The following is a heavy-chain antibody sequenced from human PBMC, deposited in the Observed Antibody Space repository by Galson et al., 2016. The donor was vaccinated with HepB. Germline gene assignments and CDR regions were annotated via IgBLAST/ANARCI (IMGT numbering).Heavy chain of an antibody. CDR3: VRAAEGGDRPYYHGLDV. CDR1: GFTFNFFW. Sequence: SLRLSCAASGFTFNFFWMTWVRQAPGKGLEWVANIKQDGSEKSYVDSVKGRFTISRDNARKSLYLEMNRLRAEDTALYYCVRAAEGGDRPYYHGLDVWGQGTTVTVSS. D-gene: IGHD3-16*01. J-gene: IGHJ6*02. V-gene: IGHV3-7*03. CDR2: IKQDGSEK.